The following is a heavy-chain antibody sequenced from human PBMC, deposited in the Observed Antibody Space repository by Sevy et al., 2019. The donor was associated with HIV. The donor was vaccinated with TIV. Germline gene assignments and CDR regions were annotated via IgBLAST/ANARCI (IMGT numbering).Heavy chain of an antibody. Sequence: SETLSLTCTVSGGSISSSDNYWGWIRQPPGKGLDWIASSYYSGSTYYNPSLKSRVTISVDTSKNQFSLKLRSVTAADTAVYYCARLRVEDYYGSGTPPLVNGPFDIWGQGTMVTVSS. CDR2: SYYSGST. D-gene: IGHD3-10*01. CDR3: ARLRVEDYYGSGTPPLVNGPFDI. V-gene: IGHV4-39*01. J-gene: IGHJ3*02. CDR1: GGSISSSDNY.